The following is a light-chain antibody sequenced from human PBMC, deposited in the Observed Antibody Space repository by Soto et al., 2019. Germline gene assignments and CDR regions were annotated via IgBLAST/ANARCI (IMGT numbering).Light chain of an antibody. CDR1: SSDLGSYNL. V-gene: IGLV2-23*01. CDR3: CSYAAGSTLV. Sequence: QSVLTQPASVSGSPGQSITLSCTGTSSDLGSYNLVSWYQQHPGKAPKLMIYEGSKRPSGVSNRFSGSKSGNTASLTISGLQAEDEADYYCCSYAAGSTLVFGGGTKVTVL. CDR2: EGS. J-gene: IGLJ2*01.